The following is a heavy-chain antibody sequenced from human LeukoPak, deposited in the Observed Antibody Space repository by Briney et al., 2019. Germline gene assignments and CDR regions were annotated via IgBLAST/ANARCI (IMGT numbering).Heavy chain of an antibody. CDR2: IYYSGST. D-gene: IGHD2-2*01. CDR1: GGSISSYY. V-gene: IGHV4-59*01. CDR3: ARDKVVPAAIYYYYYMDV. Sequence: SETLSLTCTVSGGSISSYYFSCIRRPPGKGLEWFGYIYYSGSTNYNPSLKSRVTISVDASKNQFSLKLSSVTAADTAVYYCARDKVVPAAIYYYYYMDVWGKGTAVTVSS. J-gene: IGHJ6*03.